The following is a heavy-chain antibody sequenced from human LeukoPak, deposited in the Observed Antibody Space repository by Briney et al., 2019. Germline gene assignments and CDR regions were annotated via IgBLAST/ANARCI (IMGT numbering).Heavy chain of an antibody. J-gene: IGHJ6*02. V-gene: IGHV4-34*01. D-gene: IGHD1-26*01. CDR2: INHSGST. CDR1: GWSFSGYY. CDR3: ARGRYSGSYYGIRYYYYGMDV. Sequence: SETLSLTCAVHGWSFSGYYWGWIRQPPGKGLEWIGEINHSGSTNYNPSLKSRVTISVDTSKNQFSLKLSSVTAADTAVYYCARGRYSGSYYGIRYYYYGMDVWGQGTTVTVSS.